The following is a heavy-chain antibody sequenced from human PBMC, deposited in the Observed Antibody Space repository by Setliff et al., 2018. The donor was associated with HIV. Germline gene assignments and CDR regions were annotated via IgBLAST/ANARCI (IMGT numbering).Heavy chain of an antibody. D-gene: IGHD3-22*01. CDR2: FIPISGTA. Sequence: RASVKVSCKASGGTFSSYAITWVRQAPGQGLEWMGDFIPISGTANYAQKFQGRVTITADESTSTASMELSSLRSDDTAVYYCARGGGYPLSRGRLDPWGQGTLVTVSS. V-gene: IGHV1-69*13. J-gene: IGHJ5*02. CDR1: GGTFSSYA. CDR3: ARGGGYPLSRGRLDP.